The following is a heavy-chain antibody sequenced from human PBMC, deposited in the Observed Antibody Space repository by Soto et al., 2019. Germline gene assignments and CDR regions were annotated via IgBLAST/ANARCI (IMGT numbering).Heavy chain of an antibody. D-gene: IGHD1-20*01. CDR3: ARDCITGRLYYFDY. J-gene: IGHJ4*02. CDR1: GGSISSGGYS. Sequence: TLSLTCAVSGGSISSGGYSWSWIRQPPGKGLEWIGYIYHSGSTYYNPSLKSRVTISVDRSKNQFSLKLSSVTAADTAVYYCARDCITGRLYYFDYWGQGTLVTVSS. V-gene: IGHV4-30-2*01. CDR2: IYHSGST.